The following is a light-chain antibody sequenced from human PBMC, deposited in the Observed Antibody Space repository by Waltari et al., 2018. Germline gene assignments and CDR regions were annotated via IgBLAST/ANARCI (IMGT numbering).Light chain of an antibody. Sequence: QSVLPQPPSASGTPGQTVSISCSGSSSHLGKNSVNWYQHPPGTAPKLLIFSNDQRPAGVRNRFSGSKSGTSASLAIIGLQSDDEADYYCAACDDSLNGQVFGGVTKLTVL. CDR3: AACDDSLNGQV. CDR1: SSHLGKNS. V-gene: IGLV1-44*01. J-gene: IGLJ2*01. CDR2: SND.